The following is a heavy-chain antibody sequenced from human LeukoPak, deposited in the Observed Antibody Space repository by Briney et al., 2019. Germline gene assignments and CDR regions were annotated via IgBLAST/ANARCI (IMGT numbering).Heavy chain of an antibody. CDR1: GYTFTGYY. CDR2: INPNSGGT. J-gene: IGHJ5*02. V-gene: IGHV1-2*02. CDR3: ARTYDSSGYYYNWFDP. D-gene: IGHD3-22*01. Sequence: ASVKVSCKASGYTFTGYYMHWVRQAPGQGLEWMGWINPNSGGTNYARKFQGRVTMARDTSISTAYMELSRLRSDDTAVYYCARTYDSSGYYYNWFDPWGQGTLVTVSS.